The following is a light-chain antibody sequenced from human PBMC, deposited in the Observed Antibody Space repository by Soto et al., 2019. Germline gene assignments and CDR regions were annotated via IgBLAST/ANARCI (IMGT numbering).Light chain of an antibody. CDR1: TGAVTSGYY. J-gene: IGLJ2*01. Sequence: QAVVTQEPSLTVSPGGTVTLTCASSTGAVTSGYYPNWFQQKPGQAPSALIYSTSNKHSCTPARFSGSLLGGKAALTLSGGQEDDEAEYYCLLYYGGAVVFGGGTKLTVL. CDR2: STS. CDR3: LLYYGGAVV. V-gene: IGLV7-43*01.